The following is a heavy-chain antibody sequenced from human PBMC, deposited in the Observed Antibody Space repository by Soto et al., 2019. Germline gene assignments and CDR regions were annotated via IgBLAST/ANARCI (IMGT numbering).Heavy chain of an antibody. D-gene: IGHD1-26*01. V-gene: IGHV3-23*01. Sequence: EVQLLESGGGLVQPGGSLRLSCAASGFTFSSYAMRWVRQAPGKGLEWFSAISGSGDSTYYADSVKGRFTISRDNSKNTVYLQMNSLRGEDTAVYYCARRGSGSYYDSWGQGTLVTVSS. CDR2: ISGSGDST. J-gene: IGHJ4*02. CDR1: GFTFSSYA. CDR3: ARRGSGSYYDS.